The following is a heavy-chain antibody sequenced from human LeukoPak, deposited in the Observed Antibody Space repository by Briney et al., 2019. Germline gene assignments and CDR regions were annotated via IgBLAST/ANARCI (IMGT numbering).Heavy chain of an antibody. Sequence: PGGSLRLSCAASGCTFSSYAMSWVRQAPGKGLEWVSAISGSGGSTYYADSVKGRFTISRANSQNTLYLQMTSLRAEDTAVYYCAKVGVQEDTAMDFDYWGQGTLVTVSS. CDR1: GCTFSSYA. J-gene: IGHJ4*02. V-gene: IGHV3-23*01. CDR2: ISGSGGST. D-gene: IGHD5-18*01. CDR3: AKVGVQEDTAMDFDY.